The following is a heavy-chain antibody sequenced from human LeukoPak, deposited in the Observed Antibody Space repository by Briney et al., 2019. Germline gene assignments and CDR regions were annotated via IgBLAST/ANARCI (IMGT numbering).Heavy chain of an antibody. J-gene: IGHJ4*02. D-gene: IGHD6-19*01. Sequence: ASVKVSCKASGYTFTDYYMHWVRQAPGQGLEWVGWINPNSGGTNYAQKFRGRVTMTRDTSISTAYMELSRLTSDDTAVYYCAREWVAVVDFVYWGQGTLVTVSS. CDR2: INPNSGGT. CDR3: AREWVAVVDFVY. CDR1: GYTFTDYY. V-gene: IGHV1-2*02.